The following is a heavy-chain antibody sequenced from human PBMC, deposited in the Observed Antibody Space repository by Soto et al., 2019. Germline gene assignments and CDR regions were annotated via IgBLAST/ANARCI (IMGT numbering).Heavy chain of an antibody. J-gene: IGHJ4*02. Sequence: GGSLRLSCAASGFTFSSYAMSWVRQAPGKGLEWVSAISGSGGSTYYADSVKGRFTISRDNSKNTLYLQMNSLRAEDTAVYYCAKDVTYSSSWTPFDYWGQGTLLTVSS. V-gene: IGHV3-23*01. CDR2: ISGSGGST. CDR1: GFTFSSYA. D-gene: IGHD6-13*01. CDR3: AKDVTYSSSWTPFDY.